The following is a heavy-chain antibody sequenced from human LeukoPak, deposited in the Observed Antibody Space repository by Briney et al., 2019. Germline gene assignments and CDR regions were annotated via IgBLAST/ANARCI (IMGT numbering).Heavy chain of an antibody. CDR2: IRYDGSNK. CDR1: GFTFSSYG. J-gene: IGHJ4*02. Sequence: GGSLRLSCAASGFTFSSYGMHWVRQAPGKGLEWVAFIRYDGSNKYYADSVKGRFTISRDNSKNTLYLQMNSLRAEDTAVYYCAKDPATLDTAMGQLDYWGQGTLVTVSS. D-gene: IGHD5-18*01. V-gene: IGHV3-30*02. CDR3: AKDPATLDTAMGQLDY.